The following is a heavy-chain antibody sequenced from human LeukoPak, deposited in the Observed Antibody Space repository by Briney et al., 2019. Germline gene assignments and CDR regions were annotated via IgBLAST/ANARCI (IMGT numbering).Heavy chain of an antibody. CDR2: ISGSDGST. Sequence: QPGGSLRLSCAASGFTLRSYAISWVRQAPGKGREWVSAISGSDGSTYYADSVKGRFTLYRDNSKNTLYLQMNSRRAEDRAVYYCAIDLTMVVTPVALDYWGQGTLVTVSS. V-gene: IGHV3-23*01. J-gene: IGHJ4*02. CDR3: AIDLTMVVTPVALDY. CDR1: GFTLRSYA. D-gene: IGHD4-23*01.